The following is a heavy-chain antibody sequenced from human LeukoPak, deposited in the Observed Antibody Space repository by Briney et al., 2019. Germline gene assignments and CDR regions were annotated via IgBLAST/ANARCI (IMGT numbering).Heavy chain of an antibody. Sequence: SQTLSLTCTVSGGSISSGGYYWSWIRQHPGKGLEWIGYIYYSGSTYYNPSLKSRVTISVDTSKNQFSLKLSSVTAADTTVYYCARAGGFFSPFGYWGQGTLVTVSS. CDR1: GGSISSGGYY. CDR3: ARAGGFFSPFGY. J-gene: IGHJ4*02. CDR2: IYYSGST. D-gene: IGHD3-3*01. V-gene: IGHV4-31*03.